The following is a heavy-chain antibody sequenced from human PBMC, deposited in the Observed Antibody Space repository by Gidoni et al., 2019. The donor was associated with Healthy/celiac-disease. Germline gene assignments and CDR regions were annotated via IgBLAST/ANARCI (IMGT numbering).Heavy chain of an antibody. J-gene: IGHJ4*02. CDR3: ARRFLNYGNYYPGY. Sequence: QVQLQQWGAGLLKPSETLSLTCAVYGGSFSGYYWSWIRQPPGKGLEWIGEINHSGSTNYNPSLKSRVTISVDTSKNQFSLKLSSVTAADTAVYYCARRFLNYGNYYPGYRGQGTLVTVSS. D-gene: IGHD4-17*01. V-gene: IGHV4-34*01. CDR2: INHSGST. CDR1: GGSFSGYY.